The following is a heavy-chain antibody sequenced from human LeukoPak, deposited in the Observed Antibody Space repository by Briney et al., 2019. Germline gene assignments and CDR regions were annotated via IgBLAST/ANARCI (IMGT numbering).Heavy chain of an antibody. CDR3: ATVMYSSSFDY. V-gene: IGHV4-34*01. CDR2: INHSGST. Sequence: KPSETLSLTCAVYGGSFSGYYWSWIRQPPGKGLEWIGEINHSGSTNYNPSRKSRVTISVDTSKNQFSLKLSSVTAADTAVYYCATVMYSSSFDYWGQGTLVTVSS. J-gene: IGHJ4*02. CDR1: GGSFSGYY. D-gene: IGHD6-6*01.